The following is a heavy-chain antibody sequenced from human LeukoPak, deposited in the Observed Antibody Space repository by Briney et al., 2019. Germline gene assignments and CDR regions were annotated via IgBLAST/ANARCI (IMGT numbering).Heavy chain of an antibody. CDR2: IKEDGSVR. J-gene: IGHJ3*01. CDR3: ARTVRGIVMPQNAFDV. CDR1: GFSFSYDW. V-gene: IGHV3-7*01. D-gene: IGHD1-26*01. Sequence: GGSLRLSCAASGFSFSYDWMSWVRQAPGRGLEWVANIKEDGSVRYYVDSVRGRFTISRDTAENSLYLQLDSLRAEDTAVYYCARTVRGIVMPQNAFDVWGQGTMVTVSS.